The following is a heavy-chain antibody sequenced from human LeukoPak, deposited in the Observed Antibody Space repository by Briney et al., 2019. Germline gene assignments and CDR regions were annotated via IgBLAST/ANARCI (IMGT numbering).Heavy chain of an antibody. V-gene: IGHV4-34*01. J-gene: IGHJ4*02. CDR1: GGSFSGYY. Sequence: KPSETLSLTCAVYGGSFSGYYWSWIRQPPGKGLEWIGEINHSGSTNYNPSLKSRVSISEDTSKNQFSLKLSSVTAADTAVYYCARGLGSWIVVVVAATRGTYFDYWGQGTLVTVSS. CDR3: ARGLGSWIVVVVAATRGTYFDY. CDR2: INHSGST. D-gene: IGHD2-15*01.